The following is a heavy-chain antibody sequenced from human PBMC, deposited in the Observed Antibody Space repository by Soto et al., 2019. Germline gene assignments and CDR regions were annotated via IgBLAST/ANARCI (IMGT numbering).Heavy chain of an antibody. D-gene: IGHD5-12*01. J-gene: IGHJ4*02. CDR1: GYTFTGHY. CDR3: GRGRSGQIVVFY. V-gene: IGHV1-2*02. CDR2: IGPESGAT. Sequence: ASGKVSCKASGYTFTGHYIHWVRQAPEQGPEWMGEIGPESGATRYAQKFQGRVTMTRNMSITTVYMELNNVSPDDTAVYYCGRGRSGQIVVFYWGQGTPVTVSS.